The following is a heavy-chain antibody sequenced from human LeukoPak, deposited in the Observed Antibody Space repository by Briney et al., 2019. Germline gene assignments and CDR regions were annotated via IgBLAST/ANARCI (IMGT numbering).Heavy chain of an antibody. Sequence: ASVKVSCKASGYTFSNYGISWVRQAPGQGLEWMGWISVYNGNTVYAQKLRGRVTMTTDTSTSTGYMELSSLRSEDTAVYYCARGTYYYDSSGYFTGDYFDYWGQGTLVTVSS. CDR3: ARGTYYYDSSGYFTGDYFDY. V-gene: IGHV1-18*01. CDR2: ISVYNGNT. J-gene: IGHJ4*02. D-gene: IGHD3-22*01. CDR1: GYTFSNYG.